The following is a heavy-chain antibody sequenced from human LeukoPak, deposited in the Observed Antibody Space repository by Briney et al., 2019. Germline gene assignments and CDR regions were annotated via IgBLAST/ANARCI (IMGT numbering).Heavy chain of an antibody. Sequence: PSETLSLTCTVSGVSISSYYWSWIRQPPGKGPEWIGYIYYSGSTNYNPSLKSRVTISVDTSKNQFSLKLSSVTAADTAVYYCARDRLRGGEGNWFDPWGQGTLVTVSS. CDR2: IYYSGST. CDR1: GVSISSYY. V-gene: IGHV4-59*01. J-gene: IGHJ5*02. D-gene: IGHD2-15*01. CDR3: ARDRLRGGEGNWFDP.